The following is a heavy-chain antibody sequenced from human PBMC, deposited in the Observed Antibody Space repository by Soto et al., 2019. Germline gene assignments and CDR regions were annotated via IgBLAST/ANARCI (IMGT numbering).Heavy chain of an antibody. CDR1: GYSFTTYY. J-gene: IGHJ4*02. CDR3: AREMPSTCYFGY. CDR2: IFPSSGRT. Sequence: QVQLVQSGAEVKKPGASVKVSCKASGYSFTTYYIHWMRQAPGQGLEWMGVIFPSSGRTTHAPKFQGRFTMTRDTSTSTVYMEVSSLGSEDTAVYYCAREMPSTCYFGYWGQGTLVTVSS. D-gene: IGHD2-2*01. V-gene: IGHV1-46*03.